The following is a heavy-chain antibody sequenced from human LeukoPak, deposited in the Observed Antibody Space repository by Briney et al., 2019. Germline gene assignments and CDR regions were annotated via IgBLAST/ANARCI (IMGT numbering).Heavy chain of an antibody. CDR1: GYTFTSYG. V-gene: IGHV1-18*01. Sequence: ASVKVSCKASGYTFTSYGISWVRQAPGQGLEWMGWISAYNGNTNYAQKLQGRVTMTTGTSTSTAYMELRSLRSDDTAVYYCARVRLADYYDSSGYYDYWGQGTLVTVSS. J-gene: IGHJ4*02. D-gene: IGHD3-22*01. CDR3: ARVRLADYYDSSGYYDY. CDR2: ISAYNGNT.